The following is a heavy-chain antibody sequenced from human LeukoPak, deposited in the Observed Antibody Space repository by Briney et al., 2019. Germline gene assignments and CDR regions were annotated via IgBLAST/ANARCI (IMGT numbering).Heavy chain of an antibody. V-gene: IGHV3-53*01. CDR1: GFTFSDYY. J-gene: IGHJ4*02. Sequence: SGGSLRLSCAASGFTFSDYYMSWIRQAPGKGLEWVSVICSGGSTDYADSVKGRFTISRDNSKNTLYLQMNSLRAEDTAVYHCARGPAGYNWGQGTLVTVSS. D-gene: IGHD1-1*01. CDR3: ARGPAGYN. CDR2: ICSGGST.